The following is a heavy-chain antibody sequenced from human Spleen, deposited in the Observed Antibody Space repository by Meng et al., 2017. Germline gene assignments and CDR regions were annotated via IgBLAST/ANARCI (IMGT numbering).Heavy chain of an antibody. D-gene: IGHD6-19*01. Sequence: SETLSLTCTVSGGSISSGGYYWSWVRQHPGKGLEWIGYIYYSGNTYYNPSLKSRVTISVDTSKNQFSLKLSSVTAADTAVYYCARGRGIAVAGTFRYYYGMDVWGQGTTVTVSS. CDR1: GGSISSGGYY. V-gene: IGHV4-31*03. CDR2: IYYSGNT. J-gene: IGHJ6*02. CDR3: ARGRGIAVAGTFRYYYGMDV.